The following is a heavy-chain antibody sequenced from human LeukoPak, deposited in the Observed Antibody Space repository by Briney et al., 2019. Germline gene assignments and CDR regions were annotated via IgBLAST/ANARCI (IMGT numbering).Heavy chain of an antibody. CDR1: GFTFTGYW. J-gene: IGHJ4*02. CDR3: ARTYDYSNYFDY. CDR2: INEDGSIK. V-gene: IGHV3-7*03. Sequence: GGSLRLSCAASGFTFTGYWMSWVRQAPGKGLEWVANINEDGSIKYYVDSVKGRFTISRDNAKNSLYLQMNSLRDEDTAVYYCARTYDYSNYFDYWGQGTLVTVSS. D-gene: IGHD4-11*01.